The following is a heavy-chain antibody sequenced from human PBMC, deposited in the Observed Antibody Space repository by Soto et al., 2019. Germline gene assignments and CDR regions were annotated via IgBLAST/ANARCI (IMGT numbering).Heavy chain of an antibody. J-gene: IGHJ5*02. CDR3: ASLPGVAAAGTPWFDP. CDR1: GFPFSSYS. CDR2: ISSSSSTI. D-gene: IGHD6-13*01. V-gene: IGHV3-48*02. Sequence: GLFMRVSCAASGFPFSSYSMNWVRQAPGKGLEWVSYISSSSSTIYYADSVKGRFTISRDNAKNSLYLQMNSLRDEDTAVYYCASLPGVAAAGTPWFDPWGQGTQVTVSS.